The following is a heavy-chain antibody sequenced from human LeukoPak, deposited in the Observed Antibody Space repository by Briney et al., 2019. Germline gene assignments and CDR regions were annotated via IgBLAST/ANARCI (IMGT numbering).Heavy chain of an antibody. CDR3: TTYSGYDLDY. D-gene: IGHD5-12*01. J-gene: IGHJ4*02. V-gene: IGHV3-15*01. CDR2: IKSKTGGGTT. CDR1: GFTFSNAW. Sequence: GGSLRLSCAASGFTFSNAWMSWVRQAPGKGLEWVGRIKSKTGGGTTDYAAPVKGRFTISRDDSKNTLYLQMNSLKTEDTAVYYCTTYSGYDLDYWGQGTLVTVSS.